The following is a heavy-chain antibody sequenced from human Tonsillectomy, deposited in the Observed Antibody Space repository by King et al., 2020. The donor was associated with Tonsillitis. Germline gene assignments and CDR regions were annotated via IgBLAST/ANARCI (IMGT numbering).Heavy chain of an antibody. Sequence: VQLVESGGGLVQPGGSLRLSCAASGFTFSTYAMSWVRQAPGKGLEWVSAISGSGASTYYADSLRGRFTISRDNSKNTLYLEMNSLRAEDTAVYNCAKAMGYSYLYYFDYWGQGTLVTVSS. V-gene: IGHV3-23*04. CDR1: GFTFSTYA. J-gene: IGHJ4*02. D-gene: IGHD5-18*01. CDR2: ISGSGAST. CDR3: AKAMGYSYLYYFDY.